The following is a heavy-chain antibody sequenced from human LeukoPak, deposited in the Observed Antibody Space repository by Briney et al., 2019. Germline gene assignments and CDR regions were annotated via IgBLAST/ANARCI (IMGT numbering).Heavy chain of an antibody. Sequence: SETLSLTCAVYGGSFSGYYWSWIRQPPGKGLEWIGEINHSGSTNYNPSLKSRVTISVDTSKNQFSLKLSSVTAADTAVYYCARGGTRLVQEDGYFQHWGQGTLVTVSS. CDR3: ARGGTRLVQEDGYFQH. V-gene: IGHV4-34*01. D-gene: IGHD6-19*01. CDR1: GGSFSGYY. CDR2: INHSGST. J-gene: IGHJ1*01.